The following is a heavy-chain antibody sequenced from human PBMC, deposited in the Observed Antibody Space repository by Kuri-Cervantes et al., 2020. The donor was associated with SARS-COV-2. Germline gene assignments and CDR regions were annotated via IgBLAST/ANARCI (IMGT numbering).Heavy chain of an antibody. D-gene: IGHD1-26*01. J-gene: IGHJ5*02. CDR2: INDSGST. V-gene: IGHV4-34*01. CDR3: ARALSYTGYSGSYNWFDP. CDR1: GGSFSGYY. Sequence: SETLSLTCAAYGGSFSGYYWSWIRQPPGKGLEWIGEINDSGSTNYNPSLKSRVTISVDTSKNQFSLKLSSVTAADTAVYYCARALSYTGYSGSYNWFDPWGQGTLVTVSS.